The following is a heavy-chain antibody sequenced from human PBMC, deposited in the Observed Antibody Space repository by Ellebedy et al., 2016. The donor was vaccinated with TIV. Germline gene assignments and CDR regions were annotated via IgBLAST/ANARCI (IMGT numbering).Heavy chain of an antibody. J-gene: IGHJ4*02. CDR2: ITSSSGDI. D-gene: IGHD6-19*01. Sequence: GESLKISCAASGFTFSSYSMFWVRQAPGKGLEWVSYITSSSGDIYNADSVKGRFTISRDNAKNSLYQQMNSLRDEDTAVYYCAAGYRGGLYGIDHWGQGTLVIVSS. V-gene: IGHV3-48*02. CDR3: AAGYRGGLYGIDH. CDR1: GFTFSSYS.